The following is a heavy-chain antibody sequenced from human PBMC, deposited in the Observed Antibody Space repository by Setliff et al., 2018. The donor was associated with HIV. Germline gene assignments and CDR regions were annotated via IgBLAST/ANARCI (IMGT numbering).Heavy chain of an antibody. J-gene: IGHJ2*01. V-gene: IGHV1-69*06. CDR1: GGTFSRHV. CDR2: IIPTFDTA. Sequence: SVKVSCKASGGTFSRHVFSWVRQAPGQGLEWMGGIIPTFDTANYAQKFQVRVTITADKSTSTVYMELNSLRSEDTAMYYCARGVHSGGSGWYNWYFDLWGRGTLVTVSS. D-gene: IGHD6-19*01. CDR3: ARGVHSGGSGWYNWYFDL.